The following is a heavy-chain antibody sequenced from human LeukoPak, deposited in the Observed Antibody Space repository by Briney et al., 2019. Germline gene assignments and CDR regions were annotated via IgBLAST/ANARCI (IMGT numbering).Heavy chain of an antibody. CDR1: GYTVTSCG. CDR2: ISAYNGNT. Sequence: ASVTVSCTASGYTVTSCGISWGRQAPGQGLEWMGCISAYNGNTNYAQKLQGRVTMTTDTSTSTAYMELRSLRSDDTAVYYCARDLFGIAVAGSQGYYYGMDVWGQGTTVTVSS. CDR3: ARDLFGIAVAGSQGYYYGMDV. J-gene: IGHJ6*02. V-gene: IGHV1-18*01. D-gene: IGHD6-19*01.